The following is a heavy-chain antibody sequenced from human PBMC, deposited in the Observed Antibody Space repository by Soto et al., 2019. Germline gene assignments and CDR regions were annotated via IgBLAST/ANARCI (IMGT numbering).Heavy chain of an antibody. Sequence: EVQVVESGGGLVQPGGSLRLSCAASGFTLSTYWMTWVRQAPGKGLEWVANIKQDGSEKYYVDSVKGRFTVSRDNAKNSLYLQMNSLRTEDTAVYYCGTADRGTPADGTVQWGQGTLVTVSS. J-gene: IGHJ4*02. CDR3: GTADRGTPADGTVQ. D-gene: IGHD6-13*01. CDR1: GFTLSTYW. CDR2: IKQDGSEK. V-gene: IGHV3-7*01.